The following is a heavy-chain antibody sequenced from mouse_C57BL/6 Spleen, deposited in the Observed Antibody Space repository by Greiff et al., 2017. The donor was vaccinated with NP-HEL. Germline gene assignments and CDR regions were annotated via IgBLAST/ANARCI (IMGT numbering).Heavy chain of an antibody. V-gene: IGHV3-6*01. J-gene: IGHJ4*01. CDR2: ISYDGSN. Sequence: DVQLQESGPGLVKPSQSLSLTCSVTGYSITSGYYWNWIRQFPGNKLEWMGYISYDGSNNYNPSLKNRISITRDTSKNQFFLKLNSVTTEDTATYYCARETYYSNYDYAMDYWGQGTSVTVSS. CDR3: ARETYYSNYDYAMDY. CDR1: GYSITSGYY. D-gene: IGHD2-5*01.